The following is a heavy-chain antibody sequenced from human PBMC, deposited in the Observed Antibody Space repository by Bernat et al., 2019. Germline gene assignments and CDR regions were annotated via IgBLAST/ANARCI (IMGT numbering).Heavy chain of an antibody. Sequence: QGELVQSGTEMKKLGASVRVSCKAPGFIFTSNGIAWVRQAPGQGLEWMGRVSAYNGDTQYAQKFQGRVLMTTDSSTTTAYMELKNLRSDETAVYFCATTSVSLYWYFDLWGRGTLVTVSS. CDR2: VSAYNGDT. CDR1: GFIFTSNG. V-gene: IGHV1-18*01. J-gene: IGHJ2*01. CDR3: ATTSVSLYWYFDL.